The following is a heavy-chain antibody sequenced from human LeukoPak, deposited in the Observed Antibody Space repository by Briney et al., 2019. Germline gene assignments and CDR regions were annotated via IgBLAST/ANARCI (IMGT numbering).Heavy chain of an antibody. CDR1: GGSISSYY. Sequence: SETLSRTCTVSGGSISSYYWSWIRQPPGKGLEWIGYIYYSGSTNYNPSLKSRVTISVDTSKNQFSLKLSSVTAADTAVYYCARAGDYGDYVGYFDYWGQGTLVTVSS. CDR2: IYYSGST. D-gene: IGHD4-17*01. CDR3: ARAGDYGDYVGYFDY. J-gene: IGHJ4*02. V-gene: IGHV4-59*01.